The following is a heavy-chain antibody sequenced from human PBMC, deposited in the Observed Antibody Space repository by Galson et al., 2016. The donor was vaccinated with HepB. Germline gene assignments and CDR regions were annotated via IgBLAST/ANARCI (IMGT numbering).Heavy chain of an antibody. V-gene: IGHV3-23*01. CDR3: AKSGFFGELDK. D-gene: IGHD3-10*01. Sequence: SLRLSCAASGFPFSTYGMSWVRQAPGKGLEWVSGISGSGGRTSDEDSVSGRFTISSDNSKNTLFLRMNSVGVEDTAVYFCAKSGFFGELDKWGQGTGVVVSS. J-gene: IGHJ4*02. CDR2: ISGSGGRT. CDR1: GFPFSTYG.